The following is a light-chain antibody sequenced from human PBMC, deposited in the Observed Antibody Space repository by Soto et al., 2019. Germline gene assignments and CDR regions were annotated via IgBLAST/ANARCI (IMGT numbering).Light chain of an antibody. CDR1: QSISSY. CDR3: QQRYSTIT. V-gene: IGKV1-39*01. J-gene: IGKJ5*01. Sequence: DIQMTQSPSSLSASVGDRVTITCRASQSISSYLNWYQQKPGKAPKLLIYAASSLQSGVPSRFSGSGSGTDFTLTISSLQPEDFATYYCQQRYSTITFGQGTRLEIQ. CDR2: AAS.